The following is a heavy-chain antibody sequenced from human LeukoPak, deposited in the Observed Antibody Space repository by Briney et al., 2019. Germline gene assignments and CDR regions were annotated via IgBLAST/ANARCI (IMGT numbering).Heavy chain of an antibody. D-gene: IGHD5-12*01. V-gene: IGHV3-33*05. CDR1: GFIISTHG. CDR3: AREHSGYDFPGRDYYYMDV. J-gene: IGHJ6*03. Sequence: GGSLRLSCAASGFIISTHGMHWVRQAPGKGLEWVAVVSYDRSERYYADSVKGRFTISRDNSKNTLYLQMSSLRAEDTAVYYCAREHSGYDFPGRDYYYMDVWGKGTTVTVSS. CDR2: VSYDRSER.